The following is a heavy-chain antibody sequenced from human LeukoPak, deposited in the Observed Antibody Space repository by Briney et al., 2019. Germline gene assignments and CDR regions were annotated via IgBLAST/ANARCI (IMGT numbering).Heavy chain of an antibody. V-gene: IGHV4-39*01. J-gene: IGHJ3*02. CDR1: GGSISSSSYY. D-gene: IGHD3-10*01. CDR2: IYYSGST. Sequence: SETLSLPCSVAGGSISSSSYYWGWIRPPPGKGLEWIGSIYYSGSTYYNPSLKSRVTISVDTSKNQFSLKLSSVTAADTAVYYCASQRITMVRGVIISEARRGPPNAFDIWGQGTMVTVSS. CDR3: ASQRITMVRGVIISEARRGPPNAFDI.